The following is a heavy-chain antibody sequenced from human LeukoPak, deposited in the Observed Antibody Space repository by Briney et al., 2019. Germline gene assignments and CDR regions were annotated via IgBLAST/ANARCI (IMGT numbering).Heavy chain of an antibody. J-gene: IGHJ3*02. CDR3: ARRSAIGLGAFDI. CDR2: INSRGST. V-gene: IGHV4-4*07. CDR1: GGSISSDY. D-gene: IGHD3-3*01. Sequence: SETLSLTCTVSGGSISSDYWSWIRQPAGKGLDWIGRINSRGSTKYNPSLKSRVTLSIDTSKNQFSLRLTSVTAADTAVYYCARRSAIGLGAFDIWGQGTMVTVSS.